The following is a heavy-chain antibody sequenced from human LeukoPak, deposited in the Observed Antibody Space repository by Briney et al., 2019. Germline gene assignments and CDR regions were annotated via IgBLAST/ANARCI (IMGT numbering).Heavy chain of an antibody. CDR2: IIPIFGTA. Sequence: SVKVSCKASGGTFSSYAISWVRQAPGQGLEWMGGIIPIFGTANYAQKFQGRVTITADESTSTAYMELSSLRSEDTAVYYCARGYYDSSGYFPPTQLYYFDYWGQGTLVTVSS. D-gene: IGHD3-22*01. J-gene: IGHJ4*02. V-gene: IGHV1-69*13. CDR3: ARGYYDSSGYFPPTQLYYFDY. CDR1: GGTFSSYA.